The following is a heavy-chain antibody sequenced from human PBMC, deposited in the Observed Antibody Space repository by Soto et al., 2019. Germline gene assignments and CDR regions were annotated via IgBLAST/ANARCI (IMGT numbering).Heavy chain of an antibody. J-gene: IGHJ6*04. CDR3: AKAPEVLRFLEWLGTKGAYYNYVLDV. V-gene: IGHV3-23*01. CDR1: GFTFSSYA. Sequence: PGGSLRLSCAASGFTFSSYAMSWVRQAPGKGLEWVSAISGSGGSTYYADSVKGRFTISRDNSKNTLYLQMNSLRAEDTAVYYCAKAPEVLRFLEWLGTKGAYYNYVLDVWGKGTTVTVSS. D-gene: IGHD3-3*01. CDR2: ISGSGGST.